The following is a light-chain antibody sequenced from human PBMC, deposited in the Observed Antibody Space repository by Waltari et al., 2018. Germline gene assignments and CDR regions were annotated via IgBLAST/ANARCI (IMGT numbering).Light chain of an antibody. CDR3: ASWDDSPSGRWV. J-gene: IGLJ3*02. V-gene: IGLV1-47*01. CDR1: YSNVGNNV. Sequence: QSILTQPPSASGTPGQRVTISCSGTYSNVGNNVVNWYQQLPGTVPKLLIYRNDQRPSGVPDRFSGSKSGTSASLAISGLRSEDDAYYFCASWDDSPSGRWVFGGGTKVTVL. CDR2: RND.